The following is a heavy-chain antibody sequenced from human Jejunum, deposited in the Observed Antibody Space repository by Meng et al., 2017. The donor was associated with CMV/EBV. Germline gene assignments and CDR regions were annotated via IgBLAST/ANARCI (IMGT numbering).Heavy chain of an antibody. V-gene: IGHV1-2*02. J-gene: IGHJ5*02. D-gene: IGHD5-18*01. CDR1: GDTFISSF. CDR2: INPNSGVP. CDR3: AKSGFSYGHWLDP. Sequence: SGDTFISSFIRWLRQAPGQGPEWLGWINPNSGVPNYAHRFQGRVTMTRDTSASTAYMELSGLTSNDTAVYYCAKSGFSYGHWLDPWGQGTLVTVSS.